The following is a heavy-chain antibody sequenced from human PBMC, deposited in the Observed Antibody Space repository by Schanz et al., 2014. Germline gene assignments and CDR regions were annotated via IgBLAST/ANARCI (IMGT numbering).Heavy chain of an antibody. Sequence: QVQLVQSGAEVKKPGASVKISCKASGYTFTDYYMYWVRQAPGQGLEWMGRINPNSGGANYAQKFHSRLAMTRDTSMSAAYVELRRLRSDDPAVCSSARDSYDISTGYLYVAVDIWGPGTRVTVSS. CDR1: GYTFTDYY. V-gene: IGHV1-2*06. J-gene: IGHJ3*02. CDR3: ARDSYDISTGYLYVAVDI. CDR2: INPNSGGA. D-gene: IGHD3-9*01.